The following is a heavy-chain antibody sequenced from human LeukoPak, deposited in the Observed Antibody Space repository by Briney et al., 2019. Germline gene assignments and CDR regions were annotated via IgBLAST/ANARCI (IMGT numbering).Heavy chain of an antibody. J-gene: IGHJ4*02. CDR3: ARVLGYDSSGYYPN. V-gene: IGHV3-30*02. D-gene: IGHD3-22*01. CDR2: IRYDGSNK. CDR1: GFTFSSYG. Sequence: GSLRLSCAASGFTFSSYGMHWVRQAPGKGLEWVAFIRYDGSNKYYADSVKGRFTISRDNSKNTLYLQMNSLRAEDTAVYYCARVLGYDSSGYYPNWGQGTLVTVSS.